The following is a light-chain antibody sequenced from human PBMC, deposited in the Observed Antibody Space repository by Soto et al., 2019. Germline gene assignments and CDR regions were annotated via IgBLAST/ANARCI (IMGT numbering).Light chain of an antibody. CDR2: EVN. CDR3: QSFDTTNHVV. J-gene: IGLJ2*01. CDR1: SGGIASNY. Sequence: LTQPHSVSESPGKTVTISCTRSSGGIASNYVHWYQQRPGSAPTTVIFEVNQRPSGVPDRFSGSIDSSSNSASLTISGLKTEDEADYFCQSFDTTNHVVFGGGTKLTVL. V-gene: IGLV6-57*04.